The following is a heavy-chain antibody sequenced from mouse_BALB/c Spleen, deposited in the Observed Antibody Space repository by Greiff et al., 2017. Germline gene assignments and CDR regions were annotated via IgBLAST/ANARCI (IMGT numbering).Heavy chain of an antibody. V-gene: IGHV1-14*01. D-gene: IGHD2-10*02. J-gene: IGHJ4*01. CDR2: INPYNDGT. CDR3: ARGGYGNSYYYAMDY. Sequence: VQLQQSGPELVKPGASVKMSCKASGYTFTSYVMHWVKQKPGQGLEWIGYINPYNDGTKYNEKFKGKATLTSDKSSGTAYMELSSLTSEDSAVYYCARGGYGNSYYYAMDYWGQGTSVTVSS. CDR1: GYTFTSYV.